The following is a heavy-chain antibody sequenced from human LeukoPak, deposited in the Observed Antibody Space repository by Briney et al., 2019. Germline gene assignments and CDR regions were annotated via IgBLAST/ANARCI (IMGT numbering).Heavy chain of an antibody. D-gene: IGHD1-26*01. Sequence: QTGGSLRPSCAASGFTFSSYAVSWVRQAPGKGLEWVSSISGSGRDTYYADTVKGRFTISRDNSKNTLFLQMNSLRAEDTAVYYCAKVSWGELLSDDFDYWGQGTLVTVSS. V-gene: IGHV3-23*01. CDR3: AKVSWGELLSDDFDY. CDR1: GFTFSSYA. J-gene: IGHJ4*02. CDR2: ISGSGRDT.